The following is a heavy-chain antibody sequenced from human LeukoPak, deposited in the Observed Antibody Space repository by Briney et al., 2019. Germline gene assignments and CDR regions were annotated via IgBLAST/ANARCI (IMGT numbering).Heavy chain of an antibody. CDR1: GYTFNAYY. CDR2: INPNGGGT. D-gene: IGHD2-2*01. Sequence: ASVKVSCKASGYTFNAYYMYWVRQAPGQGLEWMGWINPNGGGTNYAQKFQGRVTMTRDTSISTAYMELTRLRSDDTAVYYCARDLSCTTTTCYGGNNWFDPWGQGTLVTVSS. V-gene: IGHV1-2*02. CDR3: ARDLSCTTTTCYGGNNWFDP. J-gene: IGHJ5*02.